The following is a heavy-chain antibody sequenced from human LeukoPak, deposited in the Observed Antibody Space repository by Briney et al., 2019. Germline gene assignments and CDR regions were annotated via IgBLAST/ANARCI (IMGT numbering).Heavy chain of an antibody. CDR3: ARLRLAVAGLYYYYYYYMDV. CDR2: IYSGGST. V-gene: IGHV3-53*01. Sequence: GGSLRLSCAASGFTVSSNYMSWVRQAPGKGLEWVSVIYSGGSTYYADSVKGRFTISRDNSKNTLYLQMNSLRAEDTAVYYCARLRLAVAGLYYYYYYYMDVWGKGTTVTVSS. CDR1: GFTVSSNY. J-gene: IGHJ6*03. D-gene: IGHD6-19*01.